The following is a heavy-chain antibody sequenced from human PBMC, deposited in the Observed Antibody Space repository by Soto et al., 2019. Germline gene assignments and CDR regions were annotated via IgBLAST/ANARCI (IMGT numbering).Heavy chain of an antibody. V-gene: IGHV3-21*01. D-gene: IGHD3-3*01. J-gene: IGHJ4*02. CDR3: ARVYDFWSGLRALPPDY. CDR1: GFAFSSYS. Sequence: GGSLRLSCAASGFAFSSYSMNWVRQAPGKGLEWVSSISSSSSYIYYADSVQGRFTISRDNAKNSLYLQMNSLRAEDTAVYYCARVYDFWSGLRALPPDYWGQGTLVTVSS. CDR2: ISSSSSYI.